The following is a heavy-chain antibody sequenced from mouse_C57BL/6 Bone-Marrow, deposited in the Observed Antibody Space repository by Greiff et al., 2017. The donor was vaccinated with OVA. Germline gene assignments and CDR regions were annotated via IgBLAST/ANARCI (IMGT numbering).Heavy chain of an antibody. V-gene: IGHV1-80*01. J-gene: IGHJ4*01. D-gene: IGHD3-2*01. CDR3: ARWGGLRQDYAMGY. CDR2: IYPGDGDT. Sequence: VQLVESGAELVKPGASVKISCKASGYAFSSYWMNWVRQRPGKGLEWIGQIYPGDGDTNYNGKFKGKATLTADKSSSTAYMQLSSLTSEDSAVYFFARWGGLRQDYAMGYWGQGTSVTVSS. CDR1: GYAFSSYW.